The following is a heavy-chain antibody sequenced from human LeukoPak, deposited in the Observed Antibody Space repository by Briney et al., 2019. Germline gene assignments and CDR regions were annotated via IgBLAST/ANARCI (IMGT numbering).Heavy chain of an antibody. D-gene: IGHD2-2*01. V-gene: IGHV6-1*01. CDR3: ARRLTQYDCFDP. CDR2: TYYRSTWYN. Sequence: SQTLSLTCAICGDSVSSNSVTWNWIRQPPSRGLEWLGRTYYRSTWYNDYAVSVRGRITVNPDTSKNQFSLHLNSVTPEDTAVYYCARRLTQYDCFDPWGQGILVTVSS. CDR1: GDSVSSNSVT. J-gene: IGHJ5*02.